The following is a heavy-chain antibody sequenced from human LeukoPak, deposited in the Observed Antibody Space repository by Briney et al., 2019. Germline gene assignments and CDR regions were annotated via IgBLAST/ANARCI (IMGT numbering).Heavy chain of an antibody. D-gene: IGHD2-2*01. Sequence: GGSLRLSCAASGFTFSSYSMNWVRQAPGKGLEWVSSISSSSSYIYYADSVKGRFTISRDNSKNTLYLQMNSLRAEDTAVYYCAKDVRVVPAATSGMDVWGQGTTVTVSS. V-gene: IGHV3-21*04. CDR1: GFTFSSYS. CDR2: ISSSSSYI. CDR3: AKDVRVVPAATSGMDV. J-gene: IGHJ6*02.